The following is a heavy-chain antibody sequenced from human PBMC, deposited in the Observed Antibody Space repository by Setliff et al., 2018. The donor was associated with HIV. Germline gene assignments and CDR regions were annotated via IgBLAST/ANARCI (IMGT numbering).Heavy chain of an antibody. J-gene: IGHJ4*02. V-gene: IGHV3-33*06. CDR1: GFTFSSYG. D-gene: IGHD4-17*01. CDR2: IWSDGSNK. Sequence: GGSLRLSCAASGFTFSSYGMHWVRQAPGKGLEWVAVIWSDGSNKYYADSVKGRFTISRDNSKNTLYLQMSSPRAEDTAVYYCAKVVSYLYGPRLAFDFWGQGTLVTVSS. CDR3: AKVVSYLYGPRLAFDF.